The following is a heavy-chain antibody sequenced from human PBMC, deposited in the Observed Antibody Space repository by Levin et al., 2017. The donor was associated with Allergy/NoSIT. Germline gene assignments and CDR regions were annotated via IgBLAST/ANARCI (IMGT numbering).Heavy chain of an antibody. D-gene: IGHD2-21*02. Sequence: TGGSLRLSCATSGFTFSSHGFQWVRQAPGKGLEWVASIWFDGSKEYYGESVKGRFIISRDNSKNTVYLQMSSLRAEDTALYYCARDISYTALDSWGLGTLVTVSS. CDR3: ARDISYTALDS. CDR1: GFTFSSHG. CDR2: IWFDGSKE. V-gene: IGHV3-33*01. J-gene: IGHJ4*02.